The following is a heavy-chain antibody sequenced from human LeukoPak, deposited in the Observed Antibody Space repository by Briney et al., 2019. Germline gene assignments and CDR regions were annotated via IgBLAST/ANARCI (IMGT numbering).Heavy chain of an antibody. J-gene: IGHJ4*02. D-gene: IGHD2-15*01. V-gene: IGHV4-59*01. CDR3: ARCGGSCSGGFDS. Sequence: PSETLSLTCTVSGGSISSYYWSWIRQPPGKGLEWIGYIYYSGRTNYSPSLKSRVTISVDTSKNQFSLQLNSVTATDKAVYYCARCGGSCSGGFDSWGQGSLVTVSS. CDR2: IYYSGRT. CDR1: GGSISSYY.